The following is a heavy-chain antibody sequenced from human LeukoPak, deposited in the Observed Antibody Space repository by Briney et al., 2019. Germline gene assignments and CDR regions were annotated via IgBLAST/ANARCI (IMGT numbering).Heavy chain of an antibody. CDR1: GGSISSYY. J-gene: IGHJ5*02. CDR3: ARGIVPNWFDP. CDR2: IYYSGST. V-gene: IGHV4-59*01. Sequence: PSETLSLTCTVSGGSISSYYWSWIRQPPGKGLEWIGYIYYSGSTNYNPSLKSRVNISVDKSKNQFSLKLSSVTAADTAVYYCARGIVPNWFDPWGQGTLVTVSS. D-gene: IGHD2-21*01.